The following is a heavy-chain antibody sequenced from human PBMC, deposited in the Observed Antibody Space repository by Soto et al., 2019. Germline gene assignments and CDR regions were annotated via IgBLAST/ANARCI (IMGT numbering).Heavy chain of an antibody. J-gene: IGHJ4*02. CDR1: GGSISSGGYY. CDR2: IYYSGST. Sequence: TSETLSLTCTVSGGSISSGGYYWSWIRQHPGKGLEWIGYIYYSGSTYYNPSLKSRVTISVDTSKNQFPLKLSSVTAADTAVYYCARNPEDSRYSFVDYWGQGTLVTAPQ. V-gene: IGHV4-31*03. CDR3: ARNPEDSRYSFVDY. D-gene: IGHD6-13*01.